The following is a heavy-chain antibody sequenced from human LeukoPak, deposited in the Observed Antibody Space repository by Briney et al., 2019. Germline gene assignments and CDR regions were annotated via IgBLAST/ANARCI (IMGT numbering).Heavy chain of an antibody. Sequence: GGSLRLSCAASGFTFSDYAMSWVRQAPGKGLEWVSLISGSGVAYDADSVKGRFTVSRDNSKNTLYLQMNSLRAEDTAVYYCAKDAHYPDNSGYYYEDSWGQGTLVTVSS. J-gene: IGHJ4*02. CDR3: AKDAHYPDNSGYYYEDS. CDR2: ISGSGVA. D-gene: IGHD3-22*01. V-gene: IGHV3-23*01. CDR1: GFTFSDYA.